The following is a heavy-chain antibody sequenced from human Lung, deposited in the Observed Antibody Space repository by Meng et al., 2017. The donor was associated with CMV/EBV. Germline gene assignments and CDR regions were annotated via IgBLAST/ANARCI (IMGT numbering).Heavy chain of an antibody. V-gene: IGHV3-7*01. D-gene: IGHD1-1*01. CDR3: ARSMLEVNRYYYGMDV. Sequence: ESLKISXAASGFTFSSFWMAWVRQAPGKGLEWVGNIKQDESEIQYVGSVKGRFTITRDNAKNSLFLQMNSLRAEDTAVYYCARSMLEVNRYYYGMDVWGEGTPVTVSS. CDR1: GFTFSSFW. J-gene: IGHJ6*04. CDR2: IKQDESEI.